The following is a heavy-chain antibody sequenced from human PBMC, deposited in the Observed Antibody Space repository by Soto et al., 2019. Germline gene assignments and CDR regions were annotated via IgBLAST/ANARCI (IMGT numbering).Heavy chain of an antibody. Sequence: QVVLEQSGGEVKKPGASVKVSCKASGYTFSGYSITWVRQAPGQGLEWMGRISGYNGNTNYARTLRGRLTLTTDTDTTKPYTHLRGLTTDCSAVYDCTRDVCYCGGAACPHIDVWGHGTTVTVSS. CDR1: GYTFSGYS. D-gene: IGHD3-10*01. CDR2: ISGYNGNT. V-gene: IGHV1-18*04. J-gene: IGHJ6*02. CDR3: TRDVCYCGGAACPHIDV.